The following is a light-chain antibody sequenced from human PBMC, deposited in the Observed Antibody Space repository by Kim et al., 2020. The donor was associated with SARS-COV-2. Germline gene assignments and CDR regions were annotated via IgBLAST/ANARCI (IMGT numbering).Light chain of an antibody. V-gene: IGKV1-27*01. CDR1: HGISNH. J-gene: IGKJ4*01. CDR2: AAS. CDR3: QKYDDAPLS. Sequence: DIQMTQSPSSLSASVGDRVTITCRASHGISNHLAWYQQKPGKIPKLLIHAASTLHSGVPSRFSGSGSGTDFTLTINSLQPEDVATYFCQKYDDAPLSFGGGTKVEI.